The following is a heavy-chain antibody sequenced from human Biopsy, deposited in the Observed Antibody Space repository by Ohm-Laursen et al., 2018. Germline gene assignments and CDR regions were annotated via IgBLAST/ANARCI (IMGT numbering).Heavy chain of an antibody. Sequence: SLRLSCSASGFTFHDYAMHWVRQAPVKGLEWVSGISWTSRGIGYADSVKGRSTISRDNAKNSLYLQMNSLRLEDTAVYYCATDSVLNYGVDYLDVWGQGTLVTVSS. CDR1: GFTFHDYA. CDR2: ISWTSRGI. D-gene: IGHD4/OR15-4a*01. J-gene: IGHJ4*02. V-gene: IGHV3-9*01. CDR3: ATDSVLNYGVDYLDV.